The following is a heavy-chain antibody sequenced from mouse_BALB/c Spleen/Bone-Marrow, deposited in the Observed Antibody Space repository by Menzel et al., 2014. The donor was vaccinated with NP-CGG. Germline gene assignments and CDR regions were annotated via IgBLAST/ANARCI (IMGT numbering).Heavy chain of an antibody. Sequence: EVKLQESGGGLVQPGGSLKLSCAVSGFDFSGYWMSWVRQAPGRGLEWIGEINPESSTINYTTSLKDKFSISRDNDKNTLYQQMSKVRSEDTALDYCARHYYYGCVDYWGQGTPVTVSS. CDR3: ARHYYYGCVDY. V-gene: IGHV4-1*02. CDR2: INPESSTI. D-gene: IGHD1-1*01. J-gene: IGHJ4*01. CDR1: GFDFSGYW.